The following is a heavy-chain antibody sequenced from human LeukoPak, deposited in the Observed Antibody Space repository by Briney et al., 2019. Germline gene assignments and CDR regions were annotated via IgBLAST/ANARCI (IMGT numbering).Heavy chain of an antibody. V-gene: IGHV4-59*01. Sequence: PSETLSLTCTVSGGSISGYYWSWIRQPPGKGLEWVGHIHYSGSTSYNPSLNSRVTISLDTSKNQFSLKLNSVTAADTAVYYCARGWQFVGPWGQGTLVTVSS. D-gene: IGHD1-26*01. J-gene: IGHJ4*02. CDR2: IHYSGST. CDR1: GGSISGYY. CDR3: ARGWQFVGP.